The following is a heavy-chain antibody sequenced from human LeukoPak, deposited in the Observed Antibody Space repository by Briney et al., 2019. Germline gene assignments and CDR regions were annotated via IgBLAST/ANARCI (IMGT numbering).Heavy chain of an antibody. D-gene: IGHD5/OR15-5a*01. CDR3: ARDEVDSVLDY. Sequence: PSETLSLTCTVSGGSISSSSYYWGWIRQPPGKGLEWIGSIYYSGSTYYNPSLKSRVTISVDTSKNQFSLKLSSVTAADTAVYYCARDEVDSVLDYWGQGTLVTVSS. J-gene: IGHJ4*02. V-gene: IGHV4-39*07. CDR2: IYYSGST. CDR1: GGSISSSSYY.